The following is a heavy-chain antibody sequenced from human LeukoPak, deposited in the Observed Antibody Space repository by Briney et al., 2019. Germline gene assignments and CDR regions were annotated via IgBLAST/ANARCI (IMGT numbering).Heavy chain of an antibody. V-gene: IGHV4-59*01. D-gene: IGHD1-1*01. Sequence: ETLSLTCSVSDDSTTMYYWTWIRQPPGKGLEWIGYVDHTGSTNFNPSLNGRVSISRDTTKNLFSLRLRSVTAADTAVYFCARGRVSSSTWYSTYYYYFYMDVWGKGTTITVSS. CDR3: ARGRVSSSTWYSTYYYYFYMDV. J-gene: IGHJ6*03. CDR1: DDSTTMYY. CDR2: VDHTGST.